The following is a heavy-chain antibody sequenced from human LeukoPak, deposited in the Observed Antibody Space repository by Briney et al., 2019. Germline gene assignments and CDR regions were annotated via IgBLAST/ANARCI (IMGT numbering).Heavy chain of an antibody. Sequence: SETLSLTCTVSGGSISSNSYYWGWIRQPPGKGLEWIGEINHSGSTNYNPSLKSRVTISVDTSKNQFSLKLSSVTAADTAVYYCARDRGLLWFGELLSLGWFDPWGPGTLVTVSS. V-gene: IGHV4-39*07. CDR1: GGSISSNSYY. CDR3: ARDRGLLWFGELLSLGWFDP. J-gene: IGHJ5*02. CDR2: INHSGST. D-gene: IGHD3-10*01.